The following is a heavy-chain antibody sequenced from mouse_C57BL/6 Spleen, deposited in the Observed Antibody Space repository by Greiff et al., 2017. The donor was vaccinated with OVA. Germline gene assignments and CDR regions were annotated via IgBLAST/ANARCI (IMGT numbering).Heavy chain of an antibody. J-gene: IGHJ2*01. V-gene: IGHV1-26*01. CDR1: GSTFTDYY. CDR3: ARGFITTVVAYYFDY. CDR2: ITPNHGGT. D-gene: IGHD1-1*01. Sequence: VQLQQSGPELVKPGASVKISCKASGSTFTDYYMTWVKQSPGKSLEWIGDITPNHGGTSYNHKFKGKATLTVDKSSSTAYMELRSLTSEGSAVYYCARGFITTVVAYYFDYWGQGTTLTVSS.